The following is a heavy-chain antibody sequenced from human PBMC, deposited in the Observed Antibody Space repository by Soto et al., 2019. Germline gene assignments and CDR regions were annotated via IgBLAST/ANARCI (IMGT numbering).Heavy chain of an antibody. CDR2: VYYSGTT. Sequence: PSETLSLTCTVSGGSISDYYWSWFRQAPGKGLDWIGYVYYSGTTNYNPSLKSRVTISVDTSKSQFSLKLSSVTAADTAVYYCARGGGVYYFDYWGQGTLVTVSS. V-gene: IGHV4-59*01. CDR3: ARGGGVYYFDY. J-gene: IGHJ4*02. CDR1: GGSISDYY. D-gene: IGHD2-8*02.